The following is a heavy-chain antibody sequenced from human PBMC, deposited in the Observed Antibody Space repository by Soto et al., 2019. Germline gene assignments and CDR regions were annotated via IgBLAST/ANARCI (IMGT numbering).Heavy chain of an antibody. J-gene: IGHJ5*02. V-gene: IGHV4-31*03. CDR2: IYYSGST. Sequence: SETLSLTCTVSGGSISSGGYYWSWIRQHPGKGLEWIGYIYYSGSTYYNPSLKSRVTISVDTSKNQFSLKLSSVTAADTAVYYCAREGPQQLVLKQPIHNWFDPWGQGTLVTVSS. CDR1: GGSISSGGYY. D-gene: IGHD6-13*01. CDR3: AREGPQQLVLKQPIHNWFDP.